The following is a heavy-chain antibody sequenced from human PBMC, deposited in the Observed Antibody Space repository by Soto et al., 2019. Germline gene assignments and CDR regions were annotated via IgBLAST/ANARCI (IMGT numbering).Heavy chain of an antibody. CDR1: GGTFSCYA. CDR3: ARELRRYSGYDNIGYYYYYYGMDV. J-gene: IGHJ6*02. D-gene: IGHD5-12*01. CDR2: IIPIFGTA. Sequence: QVQLVQSGAEVKKPGSSVKVSCKASGGTFSCYAISWVRQAPGQGLEWMGGIIPIFGTANYAQKFQGRVTITADESTSTAYMELRSLRSEDTAVYYCARELRRYSGYDNIGYYYYYYGMDVWGQGTTVTVSS. V-gene: IGHV1-69*12.